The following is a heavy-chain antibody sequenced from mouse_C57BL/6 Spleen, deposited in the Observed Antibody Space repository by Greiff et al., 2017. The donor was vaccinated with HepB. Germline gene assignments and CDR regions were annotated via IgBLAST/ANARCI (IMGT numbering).Heavy chain of an antibody. J-gene: IGHJ2*01. Sequence: QVQLQQPGAELVMPGASVKLSCKASGYTFTSYWMHWVKQRPGQGLEWIGEIDPSDSYTNYNQKFKGKSTLTVDKSSSTAYMQLSSLTSEDSAVYYCARGEDMVTRVDYWGQGTTLTVSS. V-gene: IGHV1-69*01. CDR1: GYTFTSYW. CDR2: IDPSDSYT. CDR3: ARGEDMVTRVDY. D-gene: IGHD2-2*01.